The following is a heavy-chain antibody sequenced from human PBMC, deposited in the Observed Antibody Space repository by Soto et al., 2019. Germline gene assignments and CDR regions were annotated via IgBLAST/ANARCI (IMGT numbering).Heavy chain of an antibody. V-gene: IGHV5-51*01. CDR1: GYSFPSHW. J-gene: IGHJ4*02. CDR3: ARRNSGSSLVDY. D-gene: IGHD1-26*01. Sequence: EVQLVQSGAEVKKSGESLRISCKGSGYSFPSHWIGWVRQMPGKGLEWMGIIYPSDSDTRYSPSFQGQVTISADKSIGTAYLQWRSLKASDTAIYYCARRNSGSSLVDYWGQGTLVTVSS. CDR2: IYPSDSDT.